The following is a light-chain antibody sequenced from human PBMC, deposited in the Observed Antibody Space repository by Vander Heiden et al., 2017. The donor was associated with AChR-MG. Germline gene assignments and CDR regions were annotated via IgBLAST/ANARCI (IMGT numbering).Light chain of an antibody. Sequence: SALTQPASVSGSPVKSTASTCTGTSSDVGSYNLVSWYQQHPGKAPKLVMYEGSKRPSGVSNRFSGSKSGNTAALTISGLQAEEEADDYCGSYAGSSTHVVFGGGTKLTVL. CDR3: GSYAGSSTHVV. CDR1: SSDVGSYNL. V-gene: IGLV2-23*01. J-gene: IGLJ2*01. CDR2: EGS.